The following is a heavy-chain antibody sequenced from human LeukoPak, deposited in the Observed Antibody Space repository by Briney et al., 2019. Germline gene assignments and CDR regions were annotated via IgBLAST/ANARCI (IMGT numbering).Heavy chain of an antibody. CDR2: IIPIFGIA. V-gene: IGHV1-69*04. J-gene: IGHJ4*02. CDR1: GGTFSSYA. Sequence: GASVKVSCKASGGTFSSYAISWVRQAPGQGLEWMGRIIPIFGIANYPQKFQGRVTITADKSTSTAYMELSSLRSEDTAVYYCASEERLLWFGELWGQGTLVTVSS. D-gene: IGHD3-10*01. CDR3: ASEERLLWFGEL.